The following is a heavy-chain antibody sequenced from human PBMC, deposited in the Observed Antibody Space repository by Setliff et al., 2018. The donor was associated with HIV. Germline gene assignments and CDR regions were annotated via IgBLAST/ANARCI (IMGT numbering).Heavy chain of an antibody. J-gene: IGHJ4*01. CDR1: GGSIRSQY. V-gene: IGHV4-59*11. CDR3: ARTRGYSYGTLAGFDY. CDR2: ISYSGST. Sequence: TSETLSLTCTVSGGSIRSQYWSWIRKPPGKGLEWIGYISYSGSTNYNPSLESRVAMSVDTSKQQFSLEVSSVTAADTAVYYCARTRGYSYGTLAGFDYWGRGSLVTVSS. D-gene: IGHD5-18*01.